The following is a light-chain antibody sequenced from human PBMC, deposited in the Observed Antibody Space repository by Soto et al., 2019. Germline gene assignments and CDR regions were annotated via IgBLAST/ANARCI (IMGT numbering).Light chain of an antibody. Sequence: EILLTQSPATLSLSPGERATLSCRASRSVGSSLAWYQQKPGQAPRLLIFDASNRATGIPARFSGSGSRTDFTLTISSLEPEDFAVYYCQQRSNWPPSLTFGGGTKVEI. CDR3: QQRSNWPPSLT. CDR2: DAS. CDR1: RSVGSS. V-gene: IGKV3-11*01. J-gene: IGKJ4*01.